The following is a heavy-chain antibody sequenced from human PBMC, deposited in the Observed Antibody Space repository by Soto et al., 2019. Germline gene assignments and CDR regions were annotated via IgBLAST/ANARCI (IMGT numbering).Heavy chain of an antibody. Sequence: QVQLVESGGALVKPGGSLRLSCAASGFTSWDYDMSWIRQAPGKGLEWVSYISRSGNTMYYGDYVKGRFTISRDNAENSVFLQMISLRAEDTAVYYCVREGRSRTSCNTGCAFDIWGQGTMVTVSS. J-gene: IGHJ3*02. CDR1: GFTSWDYD. CDR3: VREGRSRTSCNTGCAFDI. V-gene: IGHV3-11*01. CDR2: ISRSGNTM. D-gene: IGHD2-2*02.